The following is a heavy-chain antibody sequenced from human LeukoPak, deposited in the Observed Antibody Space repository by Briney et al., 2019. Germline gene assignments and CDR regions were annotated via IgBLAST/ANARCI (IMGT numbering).Heavy chain of an antibody. V-gene: IGHV3-9*01. CDR3: ARAGYSNYSYYYYMDV. J-gene: IGHJ6*03. D-gene: IGHD4-11*01. CDR1: GFTFDDYA. CDR2: INWNSDSI. Sequence: PGGSLRLSCAVSGFTFDDYAMHWVRQVPGKGLEWVSGINWNSDSIGYADSVKGRFTTSRDNAKNSLYLQMNSLRAEDTAVYYCARAGYSNYSYYYYMDVWGKGTTVTVSS.